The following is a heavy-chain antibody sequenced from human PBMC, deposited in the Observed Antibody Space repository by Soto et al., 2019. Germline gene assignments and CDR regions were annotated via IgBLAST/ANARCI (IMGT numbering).Heavy chain of an antibody. CDR2: ISGSGGST. J-gene: IGHJ4*02. CDR1: GFTFSSYA. CDR3: AKDEDLEGIASGWYRL. D-gene: IGHD6-19*01. Sequence: EVQLLESGGGLVQPGGSLRLSCAASGFTFSSYAMSWVRQAPGKGLEWVSAISGSGGSTYYADSVKGRFTISRDNSKNTLYLQMNSLRAEDTAVYYCAKDEDLEGIASGWYRLWGQGTLVTVSS. V-gene: IGHV3-23*01.